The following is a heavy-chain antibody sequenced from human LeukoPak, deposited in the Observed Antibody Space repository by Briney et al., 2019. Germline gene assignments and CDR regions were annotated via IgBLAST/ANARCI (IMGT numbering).Heavy chain of an antibody. CDR2: IYYDGSTK. J-gene: IGHJ3*02. V-gene: IGHV3-30-3*01. CDR3: SRRVEAFDI. CDR1: GVSFSLYA. Sequence: GGSLRLSCAASGVSFSLYAMHWGRQPPRKGLGWLAVIYYDGSTKYYADAVKGRFTISRDNSKNTLYVQMNSLSAEDTAVYYCSRRVEAFDIWGQGTMVTVSS.